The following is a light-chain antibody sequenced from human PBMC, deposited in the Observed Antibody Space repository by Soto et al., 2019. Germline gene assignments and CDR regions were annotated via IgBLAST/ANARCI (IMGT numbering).Light chain of an antibody. CDR3: QQYGSSLSIT. V-gene: IGKV3-20*01. J-gene: IGKJ5*01. Sequence: EIVLTKSPGTLSLSPGERATLSCRASQSVSSNYFAWYQQKPGQAHRLLIHGASRRATGIPDRFSGSGSGTDFTLAISRLEPEYFAVYYCQQYGSSLSITFGEGTRLEIK. CDR1: QSVSSNY. CDR2: GAS.